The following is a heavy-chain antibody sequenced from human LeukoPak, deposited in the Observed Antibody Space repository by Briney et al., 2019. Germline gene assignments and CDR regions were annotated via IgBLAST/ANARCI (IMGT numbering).Heavy chain of an antibody. CDR3: AKGSRSSRPYYFDF. CDR2: ITGSGDDT. Sequence: GSLRLSCVASGFTFNKYAMSWVRQAPGKGLEWVSAITGSGDDTYHADSVKGRFTISRDNSKNTLYLQMNSLRAEDTAVYYCAKGSRSSRPYYFDFWGQEILVTVSS. CDR1: GFTFNKYA. J-gene: IGHJ4*02. V-gene: IGHV3-23*01. D-gene: IGHD3-10*01.